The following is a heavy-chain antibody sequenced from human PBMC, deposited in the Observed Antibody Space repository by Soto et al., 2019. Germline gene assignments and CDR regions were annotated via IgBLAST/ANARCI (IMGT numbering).Heavy chain of an antibody. CDR3: ARSDSSGKTRYYFDH. Sequence: LSLTCTVSGGSISSGSYYWTWIRQHPGKGLEWIGYIYSTESTNYNPSLKSRLSISVDMSASQFSLKLSSVTVADTAVYYCARSDSSGKTRYYFDHWGQGTLVTVSS. J-gene: IGHJ4*02. CDR2: IYSTEST. V-gene: IGHV4-31*03. D-gene: IGHD3-22*01. CDR1: GGSISSGSYY.